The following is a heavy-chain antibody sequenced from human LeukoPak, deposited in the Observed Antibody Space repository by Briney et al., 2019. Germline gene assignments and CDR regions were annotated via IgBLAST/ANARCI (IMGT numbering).Heavy chain of an antibody. CDR3: AKAGGYDFWSGYFPLPFDY. J-gene: IGHJ4*02. V-gene: IGHV3-23*01. Sequence: GGSLRLSCAASGFTFSNYAMSWVRQAPGKGLEWVSAISGSGGSTYYADSVKGRFTISRDNSKNTLYLQMNSLRAEDTAVYYCAKAGGYDFWSGYFPLPFDYWGQGTLVTVSS. CDR1: GFTFSNYA. CDR2: ISGSGGST. D-gene: IGHD3-3*01.